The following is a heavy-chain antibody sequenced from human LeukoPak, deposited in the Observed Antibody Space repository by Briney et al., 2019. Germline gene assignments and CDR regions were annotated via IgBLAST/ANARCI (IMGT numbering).Heavy chain of an antibody. D-gene: IGHD2/OR15-2a*01. CDR1: GGSISPYY. CDR3: ARNKNYLNTYDI. CDR2: IHDSRST. J-gene: IGHJ3*02. Sequence: PPETLSLTCTVSGGSISPYYWSWIRQPPGKGLEWIGHIHDSRSTDYNPSLKSRVTISLDTSKIKFSLRLSSVTPADTALYYCARNKNYLNTYDIWGQGTMVTVSS. V-gene: IGHV4-59*01.